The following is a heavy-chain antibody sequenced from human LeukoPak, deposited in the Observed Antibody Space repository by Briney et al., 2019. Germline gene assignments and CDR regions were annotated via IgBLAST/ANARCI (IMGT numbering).Heavy chain of an antibody. D-gene: IGHD3-22*01. CDR3: VRDWGYDSSGYWQKYFDT. CDR2: INHDGSST. CDR1: GFTFTTFW. V-gene: IGHV3-74*01. Sequence: GGSLRLSCATSGFTFTTFWMHWVRQAPGKGLVWVSRINHDGSSTNYADSVKGRFTISRDNAKNTVYLQMNSLRAEDTAVYYCVRDWGYDSSGYWQKYFDTWGQGTLVTVSS. J-gene: IGHJ4*02.